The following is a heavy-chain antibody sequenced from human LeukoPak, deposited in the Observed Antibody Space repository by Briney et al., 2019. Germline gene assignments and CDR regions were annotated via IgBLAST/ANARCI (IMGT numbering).Heavy chain of an antibody. D-gene: IGHD2-15*01. Sequence: SVKVSCKASGGTFSSYAISWVRQAPGQGLEWMGRIIPILGIANYAQKFQGRVTITADKSTGTAYMELSSLRSEDTAVYYCASTLYCSGGSCYQAYFDYWGQGTLVTVSS. J-gene: IGHJ4*02. CDR2: IIPILGIA. CDR1: GGTFSSYA. V-gene: IGHV1-69*04. CDR3: ASTLYCSGGSCYQAYFDY.